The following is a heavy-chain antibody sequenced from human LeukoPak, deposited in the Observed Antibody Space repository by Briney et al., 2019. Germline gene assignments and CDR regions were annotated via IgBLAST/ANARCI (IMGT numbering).Heavy chain of an antibody. D-gene: IGHD2-15*01. CDR3: ARGGPLRDCSGESCYDAFDI. CDR1: GFTLTSFD. Sequence: ASVKVSCKASGFTLTSFDINWVRQATGQGLQWMGGVHPNSGNTGYAQKFQGRVTLTRNNSISTAYMELSSLRSEDTAVYFCARGGPLRDCSGESCYDAFDIWRQGTMVTVSS. J-gene: IGHJ3*02. V-gene: IGHV1-8*01. CDR2: VHPNSGNT.